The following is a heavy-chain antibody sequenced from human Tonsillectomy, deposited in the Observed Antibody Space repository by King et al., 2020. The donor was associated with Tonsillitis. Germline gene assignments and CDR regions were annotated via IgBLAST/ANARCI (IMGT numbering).Heavy chain of an antibody. CDR3: AIQRHSGSYPIFQH. Sequence: VQLVGSGGGLVQPGGSMRLSCAASGFTFDIYSMNWVRQAPGKGLEWISYIGTSGDTTYYADSVKGRFTISRDNAKNSLSLQMNSLRVEDTAVYYCAIQRHSGSYPIFQHWGQGTLVTVSS. CDR2: IGTSGDTT. J-gene: IGHJ1*01. D-gene: IGHD1-26*01. CDR1: GFTFDIYS. V-gene: IGHV3-48*04.